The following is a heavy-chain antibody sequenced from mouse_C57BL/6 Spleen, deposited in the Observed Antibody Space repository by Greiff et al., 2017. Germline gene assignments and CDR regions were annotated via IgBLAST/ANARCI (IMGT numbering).Heavy chain of an antibody. CDR3: ARWVWWVDY. J-gene: IGHJ4*01. Sequence: QVQLQQPGAELVKPGASVKLSCKASGYTFTGYWMHWVKQRPGHGLEWIGEIDPGNGSTNYNKKFKGKATFTADTSSNTAYMQLSSLTSEDSAVYYCARWVWWVDYRGEGTAPTVSS. CDR1: GYTFTGYW. V-gene: IGHV1-55*01. D-gene: IGHD1-1*02. CDR2: IDPGNGST.